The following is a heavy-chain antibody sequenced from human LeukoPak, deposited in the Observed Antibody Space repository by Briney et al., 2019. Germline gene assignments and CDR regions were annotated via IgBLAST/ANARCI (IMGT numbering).Heavy chain of an antibody. D-gene: IGHD3-9*01. V-gene: IGHV4-59*01. CDR1: GGSISTYY. CDR3: ARDYQAGYYRAFDY. Sequence: SETLSLTCTVSGGSISTYYWSWIRQPPGKGLEWIGYIYYSGSTNYNPSLKSRVTISVDTSKNQFSLKLSSVTAADTAVYYCARDYQAGYYRAFDYWGQGTLVTVSS. J-gene: IGHJ4*02. CDR2: IYYSGST.